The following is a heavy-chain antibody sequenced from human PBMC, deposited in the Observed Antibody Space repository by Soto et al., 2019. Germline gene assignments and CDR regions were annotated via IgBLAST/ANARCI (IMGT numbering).Heavy chain of an antibody. J-gene: IGHJ4*02. CDR1: GFTFSSYW. V-gene: IGHV3-74*01. CDR3: AREPFGSGSLDY. Sequence: PGGSLRLSCAASGFTFSSYWVHRVRQAPGKGLVWVSRINSDGSYTNYADSVKGRFTISRDNAKNTLYLQMHSLRAEDTAMYYCAREPFGSGSLDYWGQGTLVTVSS. CDR2: INSDGSYT. D-gene: IGHD3-10*01.